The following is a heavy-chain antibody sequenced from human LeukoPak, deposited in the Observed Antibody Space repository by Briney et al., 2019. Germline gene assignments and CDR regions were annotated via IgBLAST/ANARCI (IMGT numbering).Heavy chain of an antibody. CDR2: INHSGST. V-gene: IGHV4-34*01. CDR3: ARGRRKGYCSGGSCYGQRYNWFDP. D-gene: IGHD2-15*01. Sequence: PSETLSLTCAVYGGSLSGYDWNWIRQPPGKGLEWIGEINHSGSTNYNPSLKSRVTISVDTSKNQFSLKLSSVTAADTAVYYCARGRRKGYCSGGSCYGQRYNWFDPWGQGTLVTVSS. CDR1: GGSLSGYD. J-gene: IGHJ5*02.